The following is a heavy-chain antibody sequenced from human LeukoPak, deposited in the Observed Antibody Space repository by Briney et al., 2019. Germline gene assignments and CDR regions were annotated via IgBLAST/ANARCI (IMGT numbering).Heavy chain of an antibody. D-gene: IGHD1-1*01. Sequence: PGGSLRLSCSASGFTFSSFWMHWVRQAPGKGLVWVSRINLDGRGTTYADSVKGRFTISRDNAKNTLYLQMNSLRAEDTAMYYCARDERGNWNDTPRYWGQGTLVTVSS. CDR3: ARDERGNWNDTPRY. J-gene: IGHJ4*02. CDR2: INLDGRGT. V-gene: IGHV3-74*01. CDR1: GFTFSSFW.